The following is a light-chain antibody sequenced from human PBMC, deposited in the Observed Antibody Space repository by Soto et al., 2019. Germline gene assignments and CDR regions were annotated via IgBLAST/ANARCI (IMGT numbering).Light chain of an antibody. CDR2: DVS. V-gene: IGLV2-11*01. CDR3: CSYAGTYTLV. J-gene: IGLJ2*01. Sequence: QSALTQPRSVSGSPGQSVTISCTGTSSDVGTYTYVSWFQQHPDKAPKLIIFDVSERPSGVPDRFSGSKSGNTASLTISGLQAEDEADYYCCSYAGTYTLVFGGGTKLTVL. CDR1: SSDVGTYTY.